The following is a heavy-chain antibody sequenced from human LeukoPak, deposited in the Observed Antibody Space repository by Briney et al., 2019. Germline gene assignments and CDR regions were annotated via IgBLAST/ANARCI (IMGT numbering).Heavy chain of an antibody. Sequence: PGGSLRLSCAASGFTFSGYSMNWVRQAPGKGLEWVSYISSRSTTIHYADSVKGRFTISRDNAKDSLYLQMNSLRAEDTAVYYCAREPITTTSQEFDYWGQGTLVTVSS. D-gene: IGHD1-26*01. CDR3: AREPITTTSQEFDY. J-gene: IGHJ4*02. CDR1: GFTFSGYS. CDR2: ISSRSTTI. V-gene: IGHV3-48*04.